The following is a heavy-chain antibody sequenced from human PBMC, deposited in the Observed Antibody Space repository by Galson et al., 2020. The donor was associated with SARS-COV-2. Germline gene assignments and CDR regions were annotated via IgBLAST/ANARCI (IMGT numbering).Heavy chain of an antibody. Sequence: GGSLRLSCEVSGFTFSSYSMNWVRQAPGKGLEWVSYISRSSRTIYYADSVKGRFTTSRDNAKNSVYLQMNTLGAEDTAVYYCVKEGHGGYCSGDSCEDVWGQGTTVTVSS. CDR1: GFTFSSYS. V-gene: IGHV3-48*04. D-gene: IGHD2-15*01. CDR3: VKEGHGGYCSGDSCEDV. CDR2: ISRSSRTI. J-gene: IGHJ6*02.